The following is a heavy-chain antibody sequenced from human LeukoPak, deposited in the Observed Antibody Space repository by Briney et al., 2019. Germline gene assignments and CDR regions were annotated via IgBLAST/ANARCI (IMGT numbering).Heavy chain of an antibody. Sequence: GSLRLSCAASGFTFSSYGMSWVRQAPGKGLEWVSYISSSSSTIYYADSVKGRFTISRDNAKNSLYLQMNSLRAEDTAVYYCARERALDYWGQGTLVTVSS. CDR2: ISSSSSTI. CDR1: GFTFSSYG. CDR3: ARERALDY. V-gene: IGHV3-48*01. J-gene: IGHJ4*02.